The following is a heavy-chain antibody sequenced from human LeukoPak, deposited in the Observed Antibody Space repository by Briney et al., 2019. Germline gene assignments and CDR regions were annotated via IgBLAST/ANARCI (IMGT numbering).Heavy chain of an antibody. CDR2: ISGSGGST. D-gene: IGHD6-19*01. J-gene: IGHJ4*02. Sequence: GGSLRLSCAASGFTFSSYAMSWVRQAPGKGLEWVSAISGSGGSTYYADSVKGRFTISRDTSKNTLYLQMNRLRAEDTAVYYCARDLDSSGWYGYFDYWGQGTLVTVSS. V-gene: IGHV3-23*01. CDR3: ARDLDSSGWYGYFDY. CDR1: GFTFSSYA.